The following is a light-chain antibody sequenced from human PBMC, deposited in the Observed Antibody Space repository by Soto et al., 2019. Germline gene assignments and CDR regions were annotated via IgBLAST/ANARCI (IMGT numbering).Light chain of an antibody. CDR1: QSVTSSY. V-gene: IGKV3-11*01. CDR3: QQRSNWGLT. J-gene: IGKJ4*01. Sequence: EIVLTQSPGTLSLSPGERATLFCRASQSVTSSYLAWYQQKPGQAPRLLIYDASKRATGIPARFSGSGSGTDFTLTISSLEPEDFAVYYCQQRSNWGLTFGGGTKVDIK. CDR2: DAS.